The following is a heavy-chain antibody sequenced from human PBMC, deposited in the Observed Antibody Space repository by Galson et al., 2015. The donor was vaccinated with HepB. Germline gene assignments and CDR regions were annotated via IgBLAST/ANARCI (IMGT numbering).Heavy chain of an antibody. J-gene: IGHJ4*02. Sequence: SLRLSCAASIFTFSNYAMTWVRQAPGKGLEWVSSISSSDITTYYADSVKGRFTISRDNSKNILFLQMNNLRAEDTAIYYCAKDPILEYYYDTPYFDYWGQGTLVTVSS. CDR2: ISSSDITT. CDR3: AKDPILEYYYDTPYFDY. CDR1: IFTFSNYA. V-gene: IGHV3-23*01. D-gene: IGHD3-22*01.